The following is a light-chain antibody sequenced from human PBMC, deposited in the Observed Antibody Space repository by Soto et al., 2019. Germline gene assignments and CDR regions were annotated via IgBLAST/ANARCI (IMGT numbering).Light chain of an antibody. V-gene: IGLV2-14*01. Sequence: SALTQPASVSGSPGQSITISCTGTSSDIGDYNYVSWYQQHPGKAPKLIIYEVSYRPPGVSDRFSGSKSDNTASLTISGLQAEDEAHYYCSSHSSSSTLYVFGTGTKLTVL. J-gene: IGLJ1*01. CDR2: EVS. CDR1: SSDIGDYNY. CDR3: SSHSSSSTLYV.